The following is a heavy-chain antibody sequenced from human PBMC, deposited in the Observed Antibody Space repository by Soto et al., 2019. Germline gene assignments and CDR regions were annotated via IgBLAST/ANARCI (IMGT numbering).Heavy chain of an antibody. CDR2: ITHSGGI. J-gene: IGHJ2*01. Sequence: SETLSLTCAVYGGSFIGYYWSWVRQPPGKGLEWIGEITHSGGINYNPSLKSRVTMSLDTSKDQFSLRLNSVSDADTAVYYCARLFAGATGNWYFDLWGRGTLVTVSS. V-gene: IGHV4-34*01. CDR1: GGSFIGYY. D-gene: IGHD1-1*01. CDR3: ARLFAGATGNWYFDL.